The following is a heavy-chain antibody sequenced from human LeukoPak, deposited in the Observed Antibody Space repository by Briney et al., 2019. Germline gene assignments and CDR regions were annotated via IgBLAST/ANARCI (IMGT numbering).Heavy chain of an antibody. CDR3: ARTVTTASLYYYYYMDV. Sequence: GASVKVSCKASGYTFTSYGISWVRQAPGQGLEWMGWISAYNGNTNYAQKLQGRVTMTTDTSTSTAYMELRSLRSDDTAVYYCARTVTTASLYYYYYMDVWGKGTTVTISS. V-gene: IGHV1-18*01. D-gene: IGHD4-17*01. CDR1: GYTFTSYG. CDR2: ISAYNGNT. J-gene: IGHJ6*03.